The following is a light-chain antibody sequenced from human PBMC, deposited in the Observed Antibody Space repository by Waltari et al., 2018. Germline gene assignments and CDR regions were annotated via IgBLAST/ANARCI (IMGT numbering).Light chain of an antibody. Sequence: QSALTQPASVSGSPGQSITISCPGTSSHIGTYNYASWYQQHPGSAPKLIIYDANKRPSGVSVRFSGSKSGNTASLTISGLQAEDEADYYCSSYTRVSASVIFGGGTKLTVL. CDR3: SSYTRVSASVI. V-gene: IGLV2-14*01. CDR2: DAN. CDR1: SSHIGTYNY. J-gene: IGLJ2*01.